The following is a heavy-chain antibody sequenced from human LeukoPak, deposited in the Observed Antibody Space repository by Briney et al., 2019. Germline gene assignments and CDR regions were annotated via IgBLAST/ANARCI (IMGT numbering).Heavy chain of an antibody. J-gene: IGHJ3*02. CDR3: SRGGYCSSTRCPRSAVDI. CDR1: GITISTYE. CDR2: ISSGGRTI. V-gene: IGHV3-48*03. Sequence: PGGSLILSCEASGITISTYEMNWVRQDPGKGLEWVAYISSGGRTISHADSVNGRFTISRDNAKNSPSLQMKSLRAEDTAAYYCSRGGYCSSTRCPRSAVDIWGQGTMVTVSS. D-gene: IGHD2-2*01.